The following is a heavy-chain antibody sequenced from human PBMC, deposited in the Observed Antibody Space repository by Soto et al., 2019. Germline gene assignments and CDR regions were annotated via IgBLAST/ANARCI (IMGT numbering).Heavy chain of an antibody. J-gene: IGHJ3*02. CDR3: AKDPGQALVGATSAFDI. Sequence: GGSLRLSCAASGFTFDDYAMHWVRQAPGKGLEWVSGISWNSGSIGYADSVKGRFTISRDNAKNSLYLQMNSLRAEDTALYYCAKDPGQALVGATSAFDIWGQGTIVTVS. D-gene: IGHD1-26*01. V-gene: IGHV3-9*01. CDR1: GFTFDDYA. CDR2: ISWNSGSI.